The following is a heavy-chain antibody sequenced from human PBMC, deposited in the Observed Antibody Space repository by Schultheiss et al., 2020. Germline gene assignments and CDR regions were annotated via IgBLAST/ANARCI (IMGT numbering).Heavy chain of an antibody. J-gene: IGHJ4*02. CDR1: GGSISSYY. D-gene: IGHD6-19*01. CDR3: ARGYSSGWYVVDY. V-gene: IGHV4-59*01. CDR2: IYYSGST. Sequence: SETLSLTCTVSGGSISSYYWSWIRQPPGKGLEWIGYIYYSGSTNYNPSLKSRVTISVDTSKNQFSLKLSSVTAADTVVYYCARGYSSGWYVVDYWGQGTLVTVSS.